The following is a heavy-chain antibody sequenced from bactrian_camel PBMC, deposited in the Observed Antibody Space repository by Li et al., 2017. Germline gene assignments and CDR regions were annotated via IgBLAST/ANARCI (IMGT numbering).Heavy chain of an antibody. Sequence: HVQLVESGGGSVESGGSLSLSCAASGYDVSRGYMAWFRRLTGKEREGVATTYVKARGGGGWYTDSVKGRFTVSRDNANNTINLMMNSLKPEDTAIYYCAADPRVGPCWERMRRLRYKYSGRGTQVTVS. V-gene: IGHV3-3*01. J-gene: IGHJ4*01. CDR2: TYVKARGGGG. CDR1: GYDVSRGY. D-gene: IGHD5*01.